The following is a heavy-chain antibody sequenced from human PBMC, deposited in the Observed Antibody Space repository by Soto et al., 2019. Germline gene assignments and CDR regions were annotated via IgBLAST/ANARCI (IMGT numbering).Heavy chain of an antibody. Sequence: GGSLRLCCAACGFTFCSYGMHGVRQDPGKGLEWVAVISYDGSNKYYADSVKGRFTISRDNSKNTLYLQMNSLRAEDTAVYYCAKGSSGVGKLWFGELFYYYGMDVWGQGTTVTVSS. D-gene: IGHD3-10*01. CDR1: GFTFCSYG. CDR2: ISYDGSNK. CDR3: AKGSSGVGKLWFGELFYYYGMDV. J-gene: IGHJ6*02. V-gene: IGHV3-30*18.